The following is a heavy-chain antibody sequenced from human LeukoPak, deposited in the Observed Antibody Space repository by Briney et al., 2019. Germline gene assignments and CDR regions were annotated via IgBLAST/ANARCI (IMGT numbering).Heavy chain of an antibody. Sequence: PGGSLRLSCAASGFTFSSYWMHWVRQAPGKGLVWVSRINSDGSSTSYADPVKGRFTISRDNAKNTLYLQMNSLRAEDTAVYYCARGGFSGSYYLGYWGQGTLVTVSS. CDR3: ARGGFSGSYYLGY. CDR2: INSDGSST. V-gene: IGHV3-74*01. J-gene: IGHJ4*02. D-gene: IGHD1-26*01. CDR1: GFTFSSYW.